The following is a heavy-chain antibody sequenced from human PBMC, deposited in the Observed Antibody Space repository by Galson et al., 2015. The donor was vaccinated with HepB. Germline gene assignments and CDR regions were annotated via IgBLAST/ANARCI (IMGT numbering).Heavy chain of an antibody. CDR2: IGGYNGNT. J-gene: IGHJ4*02. CDR3: TRDEAGDSYGYIDY. V-gene: IGHV1-18*04. D-gene: IGHD5-18*01. Sequence: SVKVSCKASGYTFTYYGINWVRQAPGQGPEWLGWIGGYNGNTNYAQKFQGRVTMTTDTSTSTAYMELRSLRSDDTAIYYCTRDEAGDSYGYIDYWGQGTQVIVSS. CDR1: GYTFTYYG.